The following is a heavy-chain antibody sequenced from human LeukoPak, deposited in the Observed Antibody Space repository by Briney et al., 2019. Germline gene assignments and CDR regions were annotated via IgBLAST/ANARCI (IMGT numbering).Heavy chain of an antibody. CDR1: GFAFSSYW. CDR3: ARTGGSSGWYSPALLKYYFDY. Sequence: PGGSLRLSCAASGFAFSSYWMSWLRQAPGKGLEWVANIKQDGNEKCYVDSVKDRFTISRDNAKNSLYLQMNSLRAEDTAVYYCARTGGSSGWYSPALLKYYFDYWGQGTLVTVSS. J-gene: IGHJ4*02. CDR2: IKQDGNEK. D-gene: IGHD6-19*01. V-gene: IGHV3-7*01.